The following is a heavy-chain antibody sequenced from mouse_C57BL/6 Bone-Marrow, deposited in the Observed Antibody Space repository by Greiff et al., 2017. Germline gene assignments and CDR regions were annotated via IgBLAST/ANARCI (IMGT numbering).Heavy chain of an antibody. CDR3: ARGYYSSY. CDR2: IDPSDSYT. J-gene: IGHJ2*01. Sequence: VQLQQPGPELVMPGASVKLSCKASGYTFTSYWMHWVKQRPGQGLEWIGEIDPSDSYTNYNQKFKGKSTLTVDKSSSTAYMQLSSLTSEDSAVYYCARGYYSSYWGQGTTLTVSS. V-gene: IGHV1-69*01. D-gene: IGHD2-5*01. CDR1: GYTFTSYW.